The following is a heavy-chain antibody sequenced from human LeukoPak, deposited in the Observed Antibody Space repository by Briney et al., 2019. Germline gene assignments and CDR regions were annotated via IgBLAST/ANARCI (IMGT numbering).Heavy chain of an antibody. CDR3: ARVWVGDSSGSYFDY. V-gene: IGHV4-39*07. D-gene: IGHD3-22*01. CDR1: GGSISSSSYY. J-gene: IGHJ4*02. CDR2: IYYSGST. Sequence: SETLSLTCTVSGGSISSSSYYWGWIRQPPGKGLEWIGSIYYSGSTYYNPSLKSRVTISVDTSKNQFSLKLSSVTAADTAVYYCARVWVGDSSGSYFDYWGQGTLVTVSS.